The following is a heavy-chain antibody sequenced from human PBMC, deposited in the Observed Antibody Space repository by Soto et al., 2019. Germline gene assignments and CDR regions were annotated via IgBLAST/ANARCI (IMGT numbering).Heavy chain of an antibody. Sequence: PGGSLRLSCTASGFTFGDYAMSWFRQAPGKGLEWVGFIRSKAYGGTTEYAASVKGRFTISRDDSKSIAYLQMNSLKTEDTAVYYCTRVQYQLLELGVSGMDVWGQGTTVTVSS. D-gene: IGHD2-2*01. CDR3: TRVQYQLLELGVSGMDV. J-gene: IGHJ6*02. CDR1: GFTFGDYA. CDR2: IRSKAYGGTT. V-gene: IGHV3-49*03.